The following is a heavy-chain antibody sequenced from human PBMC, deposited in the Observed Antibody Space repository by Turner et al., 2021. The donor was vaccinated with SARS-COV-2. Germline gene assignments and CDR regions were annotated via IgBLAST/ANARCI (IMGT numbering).Heavy chain of an antibody. CDR2: VHYTGST. J-gene: IGHJ3*02. CDR1: IGPIRSTTYY. V-gene: IGHV4-39*01. D-gene: IGHD1-26*01. CDR3: ARGGWSDYVESTPFDI. Sequence: LQLQESGSGLLRPSETLYLTCTVSIGPIRSTTYYWGWLRRPPGKGLEWIGSVHYTGSTYYNPSLKSRVTVSIDAPKTQVSLKLSSVTAADTAVYYCARGGWSDYVESTPFDIWGQGTVVTISS.